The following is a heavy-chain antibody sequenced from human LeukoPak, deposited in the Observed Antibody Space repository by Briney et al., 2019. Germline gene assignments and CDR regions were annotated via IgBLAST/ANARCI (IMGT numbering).Heavy chain of an antibody. J-gene: IGHJ4*02. V-gene: IGHV3-23*01. Sequence: GGSLRLSCAASGFTFSSYAMSWVRQAPGKGLEWVSAISGSGGSTYYADSVKGRFTISRDSAKNSLYLQMSSLRVEDTAVYYCAKGWDYGPHFGSWGQGTLVTVSS. D-gene: IGHD3-16*01. CDR3: AKGWDYGPHFGS. CDR2: ISGSGGST. CDR1: GFTFSSYA.